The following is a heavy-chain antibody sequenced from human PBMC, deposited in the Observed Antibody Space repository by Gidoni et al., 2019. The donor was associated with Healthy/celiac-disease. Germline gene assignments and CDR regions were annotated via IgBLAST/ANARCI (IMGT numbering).Heavy chain of an antibody. CDR3: AKDHYYDSSGYYDY. D-gene: IGHD3-22*01. J-gene: IGHJ4*02. CDR1: GLHFSSYA. Sequence: EVQLLESGGGLVQPGGSLRLSCAASGLHFSSYAMSWVRQAPGKWREWVSAISGSGGSTYYADSVKGRFTISRDNSKNTLYLQMNSLRAEDTAVYYCAKDHYYDSSGYYDYWGQGTLVTVSS. V-gene: IGHV3-23*01. CDR2: ISGSGGST.